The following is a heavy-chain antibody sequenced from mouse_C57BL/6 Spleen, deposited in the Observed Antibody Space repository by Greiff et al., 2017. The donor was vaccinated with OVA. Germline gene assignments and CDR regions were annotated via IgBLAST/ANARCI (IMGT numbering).Heavy chain of an antibody. CDR3: AREVLRYAMDY. Sequence: EVQLQQSGPELVKPGASVKISCKASGYTFTDYYMNWVKQSHGKSLEWIGDINPNNGGTSYNQKFKGKATLTVDKSSSTAYMELRSLTSEDSAVYYCAREVLRYAMDYWGQGTSVTVSS. CDR1: GYTFTDYY. J-gene: IGHJ4*01. CDR2: INPNNGGT. V-gene: IGHV1-26*01.